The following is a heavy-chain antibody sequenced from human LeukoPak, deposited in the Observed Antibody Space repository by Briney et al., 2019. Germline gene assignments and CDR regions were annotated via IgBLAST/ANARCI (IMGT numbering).Heavy chain of an antibody. D-gene: IGHD1-26*01. CDR2: VYPGDPET. J-gene: IGHJ3*02. CDR3: ARGYSGSYFDPFDI. CDR1: GYSFTRYW. Sequence: GESLKISCETSGYSFTRYWIGWVRQLPGEGLEWMGVVYPGDPETRYSPSFQGQVSISADKSINTVYLQWNSLKASDTAMYYCARGYSGSYFDPFDIWGQGTMVTVSS. V-gene: IGHV5-51*01.